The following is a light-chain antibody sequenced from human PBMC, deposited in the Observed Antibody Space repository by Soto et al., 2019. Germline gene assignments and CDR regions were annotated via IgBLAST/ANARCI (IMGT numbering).Light chain of an antibody. CDR1: SSDIGDYKY. CDR2: DVS. CDR3: SSYTSTNVVI. Sequence: QSALTQPASVSGSPGQSITISCTGSSSDIGDYKYVSWYQQHPGKAPKLMIYDVSNRPSGVSNRFSGSKSGNTASLTISGLQAEDEADYYCSSYTSTNVVIFGGGTKLTVL. V-gene: IGLV2-14*01. J-gene: IGLJ2*01.